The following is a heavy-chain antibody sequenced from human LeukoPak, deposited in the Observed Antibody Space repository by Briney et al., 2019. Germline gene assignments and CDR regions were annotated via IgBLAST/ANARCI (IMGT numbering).Heavy chain of an antibody. J-gene: IGHJ3*02. CDR1: GYTLTTYY. CDR2: INPSGGST. V-gene: IGHV1-46*01. D-gene: IGHD2-2*01. Sequence: ASVKVSCKASGYTLTTYYMHWVRQAPGQGLEWMGIINPSGGSTSYAQKFQGRVTMTRDTSTSTVYMELSRLRSEDTAVYYCARDPWGRGYCSTTSCQNLGGNDAFDIWGQGTMVTVSS. CDR3: ARDPWGRGYCSTTSCQNLGGNDAFDI.